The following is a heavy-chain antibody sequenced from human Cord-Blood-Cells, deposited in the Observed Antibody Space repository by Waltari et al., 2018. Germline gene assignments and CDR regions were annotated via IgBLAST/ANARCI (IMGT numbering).Heavy chain of an antibody. J-gene: IGHJ4*02. CDR1: GFTFSSYW. Sequence: EVQLVESGGGLVQPGGSLRLSCAASGFTFSSYWMHWVRQAPGKGLVWVQRINSDGGSTSYADSVKGRFTISRDNAKNTLYLQMNSLRAEDTAVYYCASDLAAAGTDYWGQGTLVTVSS. V-gene: IGHV3-74*01. CDR3: ASDLAAAGTDY. D-gene: IGHD6-13*01. CDR2: INSDGGST.